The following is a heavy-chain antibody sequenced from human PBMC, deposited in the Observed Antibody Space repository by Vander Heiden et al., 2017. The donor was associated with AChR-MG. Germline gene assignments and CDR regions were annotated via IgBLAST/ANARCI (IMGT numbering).Heavy chain of an antibody. Sequence: EVQLVESGGGLAQPGGSLSVSCPASGFTFSTYWMGWVRQAPGKGLEWVANIKQDGSEKYYVDSVKGRFTISRDNAKNSLYLQMNSLRAEDTAVYYCARDRRDGYNPPSWVSGYWGQGTLVTVSS. CDR1: GFTFSTYW. CDR3: ARDRRDGYNPPSWVSGY. J-gene: IGHJ4*02. CDR2: IKQDGSEK. V-gene: IGHV3-7*01. D-gene: IGHD5-12*01.